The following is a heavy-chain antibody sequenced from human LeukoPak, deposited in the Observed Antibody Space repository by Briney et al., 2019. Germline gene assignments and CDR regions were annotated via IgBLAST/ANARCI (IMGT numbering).Heavy chain of an antibody. CDR1: GDSISSYY. J-gene: IGHJ4*02. V-gene: IGHV4-59*08. CDR2: IYYSGST. Sequence: TSETLSLTCSVSGDSISSYYWSWIRQPPGKGLEWIGYIYYSGSTNYNPSLKSRVTISVDTSKNQFSLKLSSVTAADTAVYYCARTLCSGGSCPPNYWGQGTLVTVSS. D-gene: IGHD2-15*01. CDR3: ARTLCSGGSCPPNY.